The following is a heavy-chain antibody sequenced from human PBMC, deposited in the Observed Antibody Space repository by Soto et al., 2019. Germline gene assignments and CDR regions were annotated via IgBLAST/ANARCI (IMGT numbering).Heavy chain of an antibody. CDR2: INPSGGST. Sequence: ASVKVSCKASGYTFTSYYMHWVRQAPGQGLEWMGIINPSGGSTSYAQKFQGRVTMTRDTSTSTVYMELSSLRSEDTAVYYCARESDFYDGRDAFDIWGQGTMVTVSS. CDR3: ARESDFYDGRDAFDI. D-gene: IGHD5-12*01. CDR1: GYTFTSYY. J-gene: IGHJ3*02. V-gene: IGHV1-46*03.